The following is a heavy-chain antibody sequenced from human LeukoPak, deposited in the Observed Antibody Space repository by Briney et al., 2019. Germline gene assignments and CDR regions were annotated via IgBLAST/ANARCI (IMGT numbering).Heavy chain of an antibody. Sequence: GASVKVSCKASGYTFTSYDINWVRQATGQGLEWMGWMNSNSGNTGYAQKFQGRVTMTRNTSISTAYMELSSLRSEDTAVYYCARAAYSSSGTYYFDYWGQGTLVTVSS. V-gene: IGHV1-8*01. D-gene: IGHD6-13*01. J-gene: IGHJ4*02. CDR3: ARAAYSSSGTYYFDY. CDR2: MNSNSGNT. CDR1: GYTFTSYD.